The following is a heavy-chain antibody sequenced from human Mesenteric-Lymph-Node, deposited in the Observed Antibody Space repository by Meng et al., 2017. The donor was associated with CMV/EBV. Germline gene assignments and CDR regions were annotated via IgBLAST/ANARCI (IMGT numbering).Heavy chain of an antibody. CDR2: INAGNGNT. Sequence: KASGYNLTSYAMHGVRQAPGQRLEWMGWINAGNGNTKYSQKFQGRVTITRDTSESTAYMELSSVRSEDTAVYYCARDRGYSGYDNFDYWGQGTLVTVSS. CDR1: GYNLTSYA. CDR3: ARDRGYSGYDNFDY. J-gene: IGHJ4*02. V-gene: IGHV1-3*01. D-gene: IGHD5-12*01.